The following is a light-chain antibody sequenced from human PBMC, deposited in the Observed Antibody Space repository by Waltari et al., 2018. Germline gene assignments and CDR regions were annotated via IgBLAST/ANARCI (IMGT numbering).Light chain of an antibody. J-gene: IGKJ2*01. CDR1: QSVFSSFNYKNS. Sequence: DIVMTQSPDSLAVSLGARATINCNSRQSVFSSFNYKNSLAWYQQKPGQSPKLLIYWASTRDSGVPDRFSGSGSETDFTLTITALQAEDVALYYCQQFYSFPYTFGQGTKLEVK. CDR2: WAS. CDR3: QQFYSFPYT. V-gene: IGKV4-1*01.